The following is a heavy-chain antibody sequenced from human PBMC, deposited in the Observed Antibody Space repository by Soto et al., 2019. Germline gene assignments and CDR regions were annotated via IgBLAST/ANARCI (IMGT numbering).Heavy chain of an antibody. Sequence: QVQLVQSGAEVKKPGSSVKVSCKASGGTFSSYAISWVRQAPGQGLEWMGGIIPISGTATYAQKLQGRGTLTADESTSTAYMELSSLRSEDTTMYYCARSQGSSTSLEIYYYYYYGMDVWGQGTTVTVSS. V-gene: IGHV1-69*01. J-gene: IGHJ6*02. CDR1: GGTFSSYA. CDR3: ARSQGSSTSLEIYYYYYYGMDV. CDR2: IIPISGTA. D-gene: IGHD2-2*01.